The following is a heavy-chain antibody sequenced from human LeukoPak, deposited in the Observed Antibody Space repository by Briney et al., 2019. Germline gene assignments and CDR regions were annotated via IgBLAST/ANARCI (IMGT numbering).Heavy chain of an antibody. CDR2: ISYDGSNK. CDR1: GFTFSSYA. Sequence: PGGSLRLSCAASGFTFSSYAMHWVRQAPGKGLEWVAVISYDGSNKYYADSVKGRFTISRDNSKNTLYLQMNSLRAEDTAVYYCARDYRSSSWPYYYYYGMDVWGQGTTVTVSS. CDR3: ARDYRSSSWPYYYYYGMDV. V-gene: IGHV3-30-3*01. D-gene: IGHD6-13*01. J-gene: IGHJ6*02.